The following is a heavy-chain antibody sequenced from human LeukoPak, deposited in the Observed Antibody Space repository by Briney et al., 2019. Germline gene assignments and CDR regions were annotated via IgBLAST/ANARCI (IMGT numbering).Heavy chain of an antibody. V-gene: IGHV4-39*07. CDR2: IYYSGST. Sequence: SETLSLTCTVSGGSISSSSYYWGWLRQPPGKGLGWLGSIYYSGSTYYNPSLKSRVTISVDTSKNQFSLKLSSVTAADTAVYYCARVWDSYGYLFFDYWGQGTLVTVSS. CDR3: ARVWDSYGYLFFDY. CDR1: GGSISSSSYY. D-gene: IGHD5-18*01. J-gene: IGHJ4*02.